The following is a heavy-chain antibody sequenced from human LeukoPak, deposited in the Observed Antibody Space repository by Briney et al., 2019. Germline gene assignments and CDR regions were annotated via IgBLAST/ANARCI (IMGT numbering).Heavy chain of an antibody. D-gene: IGHD3-22*01. J-gene: IGHJ4*02. Sequence: GGSLRLSCAASGLTFSDYYMSWIRQAPGKGLEWVSYISSSGTTIYYADSVKGRFTISRDNAKNSLYLQMNSLRAEDTAVYFCARWDSSGCLDYWGQGTLVTVSS. CDR2: ISSSGTTI. CDR1: GLTFSDYY. CDR3: ARWDSSGCLDY. V-gene: IGHV3-11*01.